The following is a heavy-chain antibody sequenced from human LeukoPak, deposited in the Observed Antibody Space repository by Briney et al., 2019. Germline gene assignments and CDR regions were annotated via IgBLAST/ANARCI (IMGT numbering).Heavy chain of an antibody. V-gene: IGHV3-7*01. J-gene: IGHJ4*02. CDR3: ARLFGGVTTFDY. Sequence: GGSLRLSCAASGFSFGNFWMSWVRQAPGRGLQWVASMKGDASLIYYVDSVKGRFTISRDNARNPLYMQMNSLRVEDTAVYYCARLFGGVTTFDYWGQGALVTVSS. D-gene: IGHD2-8*02. CDR1: GFSFGNFW. CDR2: MKGDASLI.